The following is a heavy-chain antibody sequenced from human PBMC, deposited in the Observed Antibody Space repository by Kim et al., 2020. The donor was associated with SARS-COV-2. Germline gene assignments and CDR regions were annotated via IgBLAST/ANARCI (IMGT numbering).Heavy chain of an antibody. J-gene: IGHJ3*01. CDR3: AKSRISSSYGAFDF. Sequence: GGSLRLSCAASGFTFNNYAMNWVRQAPGKGLEWVSGIHSSDGRTFYADSVKGRFTISRDNSKNTLYLQINNLRAEDTALYYCAKSRISSSYGAFDFWGRGTMVTVSS. D-gene: IGHD6-6*01. V-gene: IGHV3-23*01. CDR1: GFTFNNYA. CDR2: IHSSDGRT.